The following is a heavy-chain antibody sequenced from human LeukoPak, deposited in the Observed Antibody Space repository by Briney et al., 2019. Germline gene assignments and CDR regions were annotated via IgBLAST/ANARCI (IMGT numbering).Heavy chain of an antibody. Sequence: PGASLRLSCAASGFTFSSYAMIWVRQIPGKGLEELEWVSSISGSGSSSYYADSVKGRFTVSRDNSKNTLYLQMDSLRAEDTAAYYCARDGETARTADYWGQGTLVTVSS. V-gene: IGHV3-23*01. CDR1: GFTFSSYA. D-gene: IGHD1/OR15-1a*01. J-gene: IGHJ4*02. CDR3: ARDGETARTADY. CDR2: ISGSGSSS.